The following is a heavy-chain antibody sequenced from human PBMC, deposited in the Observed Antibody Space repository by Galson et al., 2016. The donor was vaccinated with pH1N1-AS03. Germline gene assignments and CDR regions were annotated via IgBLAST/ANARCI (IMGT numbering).Heavy chain of an antibody. J-gene: IGHJ4*02. Sequence: SLRLSCAASGFTFSHYGMHWVRQAPGKGLEWVAFIRYDGINKNYADSVKGRFTISSGNSKNTLYLQMSSLRSEDTAVYYCAKDGDRPTVTRVGFDYWGQGTLVTVSS. CDR2: IRYDGINK. D-gene: IGHD4-17*01. CDR1: GFTFSHYG. V-gene: IGHV3-30*02. CDR3: AKDGDRPTVTRVGFDY.